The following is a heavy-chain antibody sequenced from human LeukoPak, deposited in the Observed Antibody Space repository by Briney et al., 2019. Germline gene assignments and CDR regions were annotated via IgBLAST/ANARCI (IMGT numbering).Heavy chain of an antibody. CDR1: GFTFSNAW. J-gene: IGHJ4*02. CDR2: IKSKTDGGTT. D-gene: IGHD1-26*01. Sequence: PGGSLRLSCAASGFTFSNAWMSWVRQAPGKGLEWVGRIKSKTDGGTTDYAAPVKGRFTISRDDSKNTLYLQMNSLKTEDTAVYYCTTDLYREEWELPTREVAGYFDYWGQGTLVTVSS. CDR3: TTDLYREEWELPTREVAGYFDY. V-gene: IGHV3-15*01.